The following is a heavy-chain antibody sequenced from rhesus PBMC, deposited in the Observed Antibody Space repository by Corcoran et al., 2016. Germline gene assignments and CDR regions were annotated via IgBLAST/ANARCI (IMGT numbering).Heavy chain of an antibody. CDR2: SYGSGSST. V-gene: IGHV4-169*01. J-gene: IGHJ3*01. D-gene: IGHD3-16*01. Sequence: QLQLQESGPGLVKPSETLSVTCAVSGGSISSSYWSCIRQAPGKGLEWIWYSYGSGSSTNYNPSLKSLVTLSVDTTKNQLSLKLSSMTTADTAVYYCARGRVYSGRVGAFDVWGQGLRVTVSS. CDR3: ARGRVYSGRVGAFDV. CDR1: GGSISSSY.